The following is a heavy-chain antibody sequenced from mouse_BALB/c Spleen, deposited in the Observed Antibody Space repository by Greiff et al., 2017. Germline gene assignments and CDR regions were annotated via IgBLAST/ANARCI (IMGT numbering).Heavy chain of an antibody. CDR3: ARRPVRDYYAMDY. CDR2: ISSGSSTI. J-gene: IGHJ4*01. Sequence: DVKLVESGGGLVQPGGSRKLSCAASGFTFSSFGMHWVRQAPEKGLEWVAYISSGSSTIYYADTVKGRFTISRDNPKNALFLQMTRLRSEDTAMYYCARRPVRDYYAMDYWGQGTSVTVSS. CDR1: GFTFSSFG. V-gene: IGHV5-17*02. D-gene: IGHD1-1*01.